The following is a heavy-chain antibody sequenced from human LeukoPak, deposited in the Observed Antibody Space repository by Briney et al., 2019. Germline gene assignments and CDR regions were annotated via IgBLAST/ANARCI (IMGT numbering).Heavy chain of an antibody. CDR1: GYTFTGYH. CDR2: INPNSGGT. CDR3: ARVKCSSTSCSRRYYFDY. D-gene: IGHD2-2*01. J-gene: IGHJ4*02. V-gene: IGHV1-2*02. Sequence: ASVKVSCKASGYTFTGYHMHWVRQAPGQGLEWMVWINPNSGGTNYAQKFQGRVTMTRDTSISTAYMELSRLRSDDTAVYYCARVKCSSTSCSRRYYFDYWGQGTLVTVSS.